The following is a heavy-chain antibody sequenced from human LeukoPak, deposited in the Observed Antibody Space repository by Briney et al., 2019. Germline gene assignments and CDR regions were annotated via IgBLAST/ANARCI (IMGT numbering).Heavy chain of an antibody. D-gene: IGHD1-26*01. J-gene: IGHJ4*02. CDR1: GFTFSSYA. V-gene: IGHV3-30-3*01. CDR2: ISYDGSNK. CDR3: ARGRRCSGSYYYFDY. Sequence: GGSLRLSCAASGFTFSSYAMHWVRQAPGKGLEWVAVISYDGSNKYYADSVKGRFTISRDNSKNTLYLQMNSLRAEDTAVYYCARGRRCSGSYYYFDYWGQGTLVTVSS.